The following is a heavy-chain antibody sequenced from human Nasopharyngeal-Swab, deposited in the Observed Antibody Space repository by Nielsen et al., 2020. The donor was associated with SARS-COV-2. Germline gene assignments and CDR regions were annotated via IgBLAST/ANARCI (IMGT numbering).Heavy chain of an antibody. V-gene: IGHV1-69*01. CDR3: ARDPADCSGGSCEAR. Sequence: WVRQAPGQGLEWMGGIIPIFGTANYAQKLQGRVTITADESTSTAYMELSSLRSEDTAVYYCARDPADCSGGSCEARWGQGTLVTVSS. CDR2: IIPIFGTA. D-gene: IGHD2-15*01. J-gene: IGHJ4*02.